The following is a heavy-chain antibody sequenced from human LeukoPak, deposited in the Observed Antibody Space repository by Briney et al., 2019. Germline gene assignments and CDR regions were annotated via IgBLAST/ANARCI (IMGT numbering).Heavy chain of an antibody. J-gene: IGHJ4*02. D-gene: IGHD3-16*02. Sequence: SETLSLTCTVSGGSISSYYWSWIRQPPGKGLEWIGYIYYSGSTNYNPSLKSRVTISVDTSKNQFSLKLSSVTAADTAVYYCARASYAGPFDYWGQGTLVIVSS. CDR3: ARASYAGPFDY. V-gene: IGHV4-59*01. CDR1: GGSISSYY. CDR2: IYYSGST.